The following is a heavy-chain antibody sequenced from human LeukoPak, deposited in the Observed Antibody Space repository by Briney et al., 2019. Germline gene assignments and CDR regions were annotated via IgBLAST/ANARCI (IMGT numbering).Heavy chain of an antibody. D-gene: IGHD3-3*01. J-gene: IGHJ5*02. CDR2: ISAYNGYT. CDR3: ARGEYYDFWSGYPRWFDP. Sequence: GASVKVSCKASGYTFTSYGIGWVRKAPGQGLGWRGWISAYNGYTNDAQKLQGRVTMTTDTSTSTAYMELRSLRSDDTAVYYCARGEYYDFWSGYPRWFDPWGQGTLVTVSS. V-gene: IGHV1-18*01. CDR1: GYTFTSYG.